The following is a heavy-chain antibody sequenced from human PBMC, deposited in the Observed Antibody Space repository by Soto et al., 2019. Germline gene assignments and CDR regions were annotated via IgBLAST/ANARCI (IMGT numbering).Heavy chain of an antibody. J-gene: IGHJ6*03. CDR3: AKRYPSSSPYYYYYMDV. Sequence: GGSLRLSCAASGFTFSSYAMSWVRQAPGKGLEWVSAISGSGGSTYYADSVKGRFTISRDNSKNTLYLQMNSLRAEDTAVYYCAKRYPSSSPYYYYYMDVWGKGTTVTVSS. CDR1: GFTFSSYA. V-gene: IGHV3-23*01. CDR2: ISGSGGST. D-gene: IGHD6-6*01.